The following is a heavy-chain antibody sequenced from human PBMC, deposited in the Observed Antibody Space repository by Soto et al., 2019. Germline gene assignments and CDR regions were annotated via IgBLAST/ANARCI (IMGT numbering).Heavy chain of an antibody. CDR2: IDSDGRGS. V-gene: IGHV3-74*01. CDR1: GFSFSTQW. Sequence: GGSLRLSCAASGFSFSTQWMHWVRQVPGRGLAWVSRIDSDGRGSSYMDSVKGRFTISRDNTRNTLYLQMNSLRGEDTAVYFCARDLRIPMLRSTNGATDVWGQGTTVTVSS. CDR3: ARDLRIPMLRSTNGATDV. D-gene: IGHD3-10*01. J-gene: IGHJ6*02.